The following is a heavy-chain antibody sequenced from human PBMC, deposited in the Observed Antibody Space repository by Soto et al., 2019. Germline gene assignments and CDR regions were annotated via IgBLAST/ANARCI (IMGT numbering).Heavy chain of an antibody. D-gene: IGHD3-9*01. J-gene: IGHJ4*01. V-gene: IGHV3-30-3*01. CDR1: GFTFSSYA. CDR3: ARARNYDILTGYFY. CDR2: ISYDGSNK. Sequence: QVQLVESGGGVVQPGRSLRLSCAASGFTFSSYAMHWVRQAPGKGLEWVAVISYDGSNKYYADSVKGRFTISRDNSKNTLYLQMNSLRAEDTAVYYCARARNYDILTGYFYWGHRTLVTVSS.